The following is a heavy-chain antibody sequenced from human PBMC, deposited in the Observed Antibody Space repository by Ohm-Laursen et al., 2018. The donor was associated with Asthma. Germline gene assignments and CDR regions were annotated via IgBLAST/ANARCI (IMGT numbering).Heavy chain of an antibody. D-gene: IGHD1-1*01. V-gene: IGHV4-39*07. J-gene: IGHJ6*02. CDR1: GGSISSGGYY. CDR2: INHSGST. CDR3: ARGGRYINV. Sequence: GTLSLTCTVSGGSISSGGYYWSWIRQPPGKGLEWIGEINHSGSTNYNPSLKSRVTISVDTSKNQFSLKLSSVTAADTAVYYCARGGRYINVWGQGTTVTVSS.